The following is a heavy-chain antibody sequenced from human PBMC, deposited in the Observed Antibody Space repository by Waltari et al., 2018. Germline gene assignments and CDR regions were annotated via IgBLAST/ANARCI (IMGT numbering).Heavy chain of an antibody. CDR2: IYYSGST. D-gene: IGHD3-22*01. CDR1: GGPIRSYY. Sequence: QVQLQESGPGLVKPSETLSLTCTVPGGPIRSYYCSWIRQPPGKGLEWIGYIYYSGSTNYNPSLKSRVTISIDTSKNQFSLKLSSVTAADTAVYYCARATYDTLDYWGQGTLVTVSS. J-gene: IGHJ4*02. CDR3: ARATYDTLDY. V-gene: IGHV4-59*01.